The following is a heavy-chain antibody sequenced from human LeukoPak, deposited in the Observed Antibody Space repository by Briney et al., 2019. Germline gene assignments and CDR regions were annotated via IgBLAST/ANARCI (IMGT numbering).Heavy chain of an antibody. Sequence: GGSLRLSCAASGFTFSSYSMNWVRQAPGKGLEWVSSISSSSSYIYYADSVKGRFTISRDNSKNTLYLQMNSLRAEDTAVYYCAKDDNKVSYVEMALNGADYWGQGTLVTVSS. CDR3: AKDDNKVSYVEMALNGADY. D-gene: IGHD5-24*01. V-gene: IGHV3-21*01. CDR1: GFTFSSYS. J-gene: IGHJ4*02. CDR2: ISSSSSYI.